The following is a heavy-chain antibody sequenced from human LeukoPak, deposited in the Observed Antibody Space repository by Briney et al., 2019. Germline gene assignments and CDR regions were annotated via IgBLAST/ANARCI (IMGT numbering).Heavy chain of an antibody. CDR2: ISGSGGST. Sequence: QSGGSLRLSCAASGFSFDDYGMSWVRQVPGKGLEWVSAISGSGGSTYYADSVKGRFTISRDNSKNTLYLQMNSLRAEDTAVYYCAKDDGPLEWLLPVDYWGQGTLVTVSS. J-gene: IGHJ4*02. D-gene: IGHD3-3*01. CDR1: GFSFDDYG. CDR3: AKDDGPLEWLLPVDY. V-gene: IGHV3-23*01.